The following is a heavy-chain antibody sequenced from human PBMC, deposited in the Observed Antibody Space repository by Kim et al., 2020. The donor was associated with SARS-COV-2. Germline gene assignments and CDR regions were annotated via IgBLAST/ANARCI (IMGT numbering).Heavy chain of an antibody. V-gene: IGHV2-70*11. CDR1: GFSLFTRGMC. D-gene: IGHD1-7*01. CDR2: LDWGDDK. Sequence: SGPTLVNPTQTLTLTCKLSGFSLFTRGMCVNGIRQPPGKALEWLVRLDWGDDKYYNTSLKTRLTISKDTYKNQVVLTMTNMYPVDTATDYCARIRGAGTTRSQSYPYSVDFWGKETTLTVSS. CDR3: ARIRGAGTTRSQSYPYSVDF. J-gene: IGHJ6*03.